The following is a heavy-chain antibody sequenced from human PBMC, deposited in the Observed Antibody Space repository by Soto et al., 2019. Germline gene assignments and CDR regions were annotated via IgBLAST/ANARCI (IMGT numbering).Heavy chain of an antibody. V-gene: IGHV3-23*01. Sequence: DVQLLESGGHLVQPGGSLRLSCAASGFTFSSYAMSWVRQAPGKGLEWVSSVSAGGDMTYYSDSVKGRFTIYRDNYNNALFLQMNRLIIEDTALYYCARGDRGGSGSPASYYYSGLDVWGQGTTVTVS. CDR3: ARGDRGGSGSPASYYYSGLDV. CDR2: VSAGGDMT. CDR1: GFTFSSYA. J-gene: IGHJ6*02. D-gene: IGHD3-10*01.